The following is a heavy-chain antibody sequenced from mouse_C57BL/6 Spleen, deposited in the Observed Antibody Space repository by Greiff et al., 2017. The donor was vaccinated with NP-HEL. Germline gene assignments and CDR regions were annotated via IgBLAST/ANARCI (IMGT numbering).Heavy chain of an antibody. Sequence: QVQLQQPGAELVRPGTSVKLSCKASGYTFTSYWMHWVKQRPGQGLEWIGVIDPSDSYTNYNQKFKGKATLTVDTSSSTAYMQLSSLTSEDSAVYYCARPVVATPFDYWGQGTTLTVSS. CDR1: GYTFTSYW. V-gene: IGHV1-59*01. D-gene: IGHD1-1*01. J-gene: IGHJ2*01. CDR3: ARPVVATPFDY. CDR2: IDPSDSYT.